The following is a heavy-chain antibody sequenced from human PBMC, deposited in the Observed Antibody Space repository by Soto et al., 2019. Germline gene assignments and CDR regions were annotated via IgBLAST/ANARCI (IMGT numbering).Heavy chain of an antibody. J-gene: IGHJ5*02. CDR1: GFTFSSYG. CDR2: IWYDGSNK. D-gene: IGHD6-19*01. V-gene: IGHV3-33*01. Sequence: QVQLVESGGGVVQPGRSLRLSCAASGFTFSSYGMHWVRQAPGKGLEWVAVIWYDGSNKYYADSVKGRFTISRDNSKNTLYLQMNSLRAEDTAVYYCARDRWGAVAGFWFDPWGQGTLVTVSS. CDR3: ARDRWGAVAGFWFDP.